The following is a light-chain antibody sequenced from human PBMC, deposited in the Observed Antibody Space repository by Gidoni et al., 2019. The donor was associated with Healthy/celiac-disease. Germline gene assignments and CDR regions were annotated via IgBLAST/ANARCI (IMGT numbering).Light chain of an antibody. CDR3: QAWDSSTAV. CDR2: QDS. V-gene: IGLV3-1*01. CDR1: TLGDKY. J-gene: IGLJ1*01. Sequence: SYELTQPPSVSVSPGQTASITCSGDTLGDKYARWYQQKPGQSPVLVIYQDSKRPSGIPERFAGSNSGNTATLTISGTQAMDEADYYCQAWDSSTAVFGTGTKVTVL.